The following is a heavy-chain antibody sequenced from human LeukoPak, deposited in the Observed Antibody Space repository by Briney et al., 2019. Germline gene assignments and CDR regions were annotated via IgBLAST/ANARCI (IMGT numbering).Heavy chain of an antibody. J-gene: IGHJ4*02. CDR3: AKDDYYDTSGYRD. CDR2: ISGSGGGT. CDR1: GFTFSSYA. V-gene: IGHV3-23*01. Sequence: GGSLRLSCAASGFTFSSYAMSWVRQAPGKGLEWVSAISGSGGGTYYADSVKGRFTISRDNSKNTLYLQMNSLRAEDTAVYYCAKDDYYDTSGYRDWGQGTLVTVSS. D-gene: IGHD3-22*01.